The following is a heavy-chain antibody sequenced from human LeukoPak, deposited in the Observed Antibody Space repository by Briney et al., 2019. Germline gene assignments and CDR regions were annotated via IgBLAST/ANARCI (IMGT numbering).Heavy chain of an antibody. CDR3: ARRLPGGAFDI. CDR1: GFTFSSYS. V-gene: IGHV3-21*01. J-gene: IGHJ3*02. Sequence: GGSLRLSCAASGFTFSSYSMNWVRQAPGKGLEWVSPISSSSSYIYYADSVKGRFTISRDNAKNSLYLQMNSLRAEDTAVYYCARRLPGGAFDIWGQGTMVTVSS. D-gene: IGHD4-11*01. CDR2: ISSSSSYI.